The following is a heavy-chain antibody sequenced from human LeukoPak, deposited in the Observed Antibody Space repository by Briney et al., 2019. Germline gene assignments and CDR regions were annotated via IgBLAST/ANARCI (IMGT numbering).Heavy chain of an antibody. Sequence: ASVKASCKASGYTFTGYYMHWVRQAPGQGLEWMGWINPNSGGTNYAQKFQGRVTMTRDTSISTAYMELSRLRSDDTAVYYCAKSRIKVPAAPFDYWGQGTLVTVSS. V-gene: IGHV1-2*02. CDR1: GYTFTGYY. CDR3: AKSRIKVPAAPFDY. CDR2: INPNSGGT. J-gene: IGHJ4*02. D-gene: IGHD2-2*01.